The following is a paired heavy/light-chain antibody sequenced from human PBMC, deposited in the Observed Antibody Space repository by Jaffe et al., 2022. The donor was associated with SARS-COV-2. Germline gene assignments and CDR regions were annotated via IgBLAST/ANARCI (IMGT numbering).Heavy chain of an antibody. CDR3: ARGMATILLSAFDV. CDR1: GYTFTSYT. Sequence: QVQLVQSGAEVKKPGASVKVSCKASGYTFTSYTMHWVRQAPGQRLEWMGWINAGNGHTKYSQKFQGRVTITRDTSANTAYMELSSLRSEDTAVYYCARGMATILLSAFDVWGQGTMVTVSS. V-gene: IGHV1-3*01. CDR2: INAGNGHT. D-gene: IGHD5-12*01. J-gene: IGHJ3*01.
Light chain of an antibody. CDR1: QSVLYRSNNKNY. J-gene: IGKJ3*01. Sequence: DIVMTQSPDSLAVSLGERATINCKSSQSVLYRSNNKNYLAWYQQKPGQPPKLLIYWASTRESGVPDRFSGSGSGTDFTLTISSLQAEDVAVYYCQQYYSTPITFGPGTKVDIK. CDR2: WAS. V-gene: IGKV4-1*01. CDR3: QQYYSTPIT.